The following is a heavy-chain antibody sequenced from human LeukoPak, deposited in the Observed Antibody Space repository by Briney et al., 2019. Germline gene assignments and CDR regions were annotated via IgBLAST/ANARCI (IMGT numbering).Heavy chain of an antibody. CDR3: ARTRGYCSSTSCSYYYYYYMDV. D-gene: IGHD2-2*03. Sequence: GGSLRLSYAASGFTFSSYSMNWVRQAPGKGLEWVSSISSSSSYIYYADSVKGRFTISRDNAKNSLYLQMNSLRAEDTAVYYCARTRGYCSSTSCSYYYYYYMDVWGKGTTVTVSS. J-gene: IGHJ6*03. CDR1: GFTFSSYS. CDR2: ISSSSSYI. V-gene: IGHV3-21*01.